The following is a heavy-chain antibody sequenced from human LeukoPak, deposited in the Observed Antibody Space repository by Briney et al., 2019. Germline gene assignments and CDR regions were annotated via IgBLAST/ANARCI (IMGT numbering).Heavy chain of an antibody. J-gene: IGHJ3*02. Sequence: SGGSLRLSCAASGFTFNTYTMNWVRQAPGKGLEWISYLSSGSDSIFYADSVKGRFTISRDNAKNSLYLQMNNLRAEDTAVYYCARLAAPDAFDIWGQGTMVTVSS. CDR3: ARLAAPDAFDI. V-gene: IGHV3-48*04. CDR1: GFTFNTYT. D-gene: IGHD6-13*01. CDR2: LSSGSDSI.